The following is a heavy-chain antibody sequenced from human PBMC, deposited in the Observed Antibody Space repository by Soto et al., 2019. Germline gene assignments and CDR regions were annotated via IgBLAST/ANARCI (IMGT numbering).Heavy chain of an antibody. CDR1: GFTFSAYG. Sequence: SLRLSCAASGFTFSAYGMHWVRQAPGKGLEWVAIIWYDGSNEYYADSVKGRFTISRDNSKNTLYLQMNSLRAEDTAVYYCARSGSYYPSDYWGQGTLVTVSS. CDR3: ARSGSYYPSDY. D-gene: IGHD1-26*01. J-gene: IGHJ4*02. V-gene: IGHV3-33*01. CDR2: IWYDGSNE.